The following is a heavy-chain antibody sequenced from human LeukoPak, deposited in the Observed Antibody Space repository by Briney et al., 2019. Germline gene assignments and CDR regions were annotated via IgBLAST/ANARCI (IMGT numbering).Heavy chain of an antibody. CDR2: IGGSDGNT. CDR1: GFTFSSYA. J-gene: IGHJ6*03. Sequence: TGGSLRLSCAASGFTFSSYAMSWVRRAPGKGLEWGSAIGGSDGNTYYTDSVKGRFTISRDNSKNALYLQINSLRAEDTAVYYCAILSEEWLDYYYMVVWGKGPAVTVSS. V-gene: IGHV3-23*01. D-gene: IGHD6-19*01. CDR3: AILSEEWLDYYYMVV.